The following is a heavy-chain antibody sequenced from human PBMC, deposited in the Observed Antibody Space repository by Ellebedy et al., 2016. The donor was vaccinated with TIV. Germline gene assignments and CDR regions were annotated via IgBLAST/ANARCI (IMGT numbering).Heavy chain of an antibody. CDR2: INPNTGDT. Sequence: AASVKVSCKASGYTFTGYYMHWVRQAHGRGLEWMGRINPNTGDTNYAQKFQGRVTMTRDTSISTAYLELSSLRSDDTVVYYCAREVSQYGMDVWGQGTTVTVSS. CDR3: AREVSQYGMDV. CDR1: GYTFTGYY. J-gene: IGHJ6*02. D-gene: IGHD2-8*01. V-gene: IGHV1-2*05.